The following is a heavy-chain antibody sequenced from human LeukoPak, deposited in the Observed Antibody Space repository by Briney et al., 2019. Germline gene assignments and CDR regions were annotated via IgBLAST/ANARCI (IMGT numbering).Heavy chain of an antibody. J-gene: IGHJ4*02. V-gene: IGHV3-23*01. CDR1: GFTFSSYA. D-gene: IGHD5-12*01. CDR3: AKDPATWTDY. CDR2: ISGSGGST. Sequence: SGGSLRLSCAASGFTFSSYAMSWVRQAPGKGLEWVSAISGSGGSTYYADSVKGRCTISRDNSKNTLYLRMNSLRAEDTAVYYCAKDPATWTDYWGQGTLVTVSS.